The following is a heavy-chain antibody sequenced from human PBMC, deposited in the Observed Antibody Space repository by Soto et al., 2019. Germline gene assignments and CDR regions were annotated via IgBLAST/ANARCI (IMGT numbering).Heavy chain of an antibody. Sequence: ASVKVSCKASGYTFTSYGISWVRQAPGQGLEWMGWISAYNGNTNYAQKLQGRVTMTTDTSTSTAYMELRSLRSDDTAVYYFARDEVVVVVAATLDIYYYYYGMDVWGQGTTVTVSS. CDR1: GYTFTSYG. D-gene: IGHD2-15*01. CDR3: ARDEVVVVVAATLDIYYYYYGMDV. J-gene: IGHJ6*02. V-gene: IGHV1-18*01. CDR2: ISAYNGNT.